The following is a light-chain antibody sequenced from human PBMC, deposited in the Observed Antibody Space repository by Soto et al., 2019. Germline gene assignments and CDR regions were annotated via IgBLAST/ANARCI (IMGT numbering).Light chain of an antibody. J-gene: IGLJ1*01. V-gene: IGLV1-44*01. CDR3: AAWDDSLNGSYV. Sequence: LLSQPTGTSGTPGERGTICCSGSRSNIGGNTVTWYQQLPGTAPKLLIYSNNQRPSGDPDRFSGSKSVTSASLAISGLQSEDEADYYCAAWDDSLNGSYVFGTGTKVTVL. CDR1: RSNIGGNT. CDR2: SNN.